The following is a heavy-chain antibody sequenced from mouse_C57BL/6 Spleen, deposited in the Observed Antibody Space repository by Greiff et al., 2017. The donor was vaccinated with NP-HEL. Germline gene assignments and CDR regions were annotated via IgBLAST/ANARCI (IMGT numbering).Heavy chain of an antibody. CDR2: IYPGNSDT. Sequence: EVQLQQSGTVLARPGASVKMSCKTSGYTFTSYWMHWVKQRPGQGLEWIGAIYPGNSDTSYNQKFKGKAKLTAVTSASTAYMELSSLTNEDSAVYYCTNLYGSSYHFDYWGQGTTLTVSS. CDR1: GYTFTSYW. J-gene: IGHJ2*01. D-gene: IGHD1-1*01. CDR3: TNLYGSSYHFDY. V-gene: IGHV1-5*01.